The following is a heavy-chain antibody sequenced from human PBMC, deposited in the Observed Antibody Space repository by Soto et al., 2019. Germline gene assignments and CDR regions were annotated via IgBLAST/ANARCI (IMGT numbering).Heavy chain of an antibody. CDR3: ATDPYYDILTGYTF. CDR1: GYTFTSYG. Sequence: ASVKVSCKASGYTFTSYGISWVRQAPGQGLEWMGWISAYNGNTNYAQKLQGRVTMTTDTSTSTAHMELRSLRSDDTAVYYCATDPYYDILTGYTFWGQGTLVIVSS. V-gene: IGHV1-18*01. CDR2: ISAYNGNT. J-gene: IGHJ4*02. D-gene: IGHD3-9*01.